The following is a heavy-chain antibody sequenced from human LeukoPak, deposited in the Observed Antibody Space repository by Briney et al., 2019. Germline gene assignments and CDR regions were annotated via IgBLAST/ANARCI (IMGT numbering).Heavy chain of an antibody. CDR2: IIPILGIA. Sequence: ASVKVCCKASGGTFSSYAISWVRQAPGQGLEWMGRIIPILGIANYAQKFQGRVTITADKSTSTAYMELSSLRSEDTAVYYCARVIYCSSTSCPFDYWGQGTLVTVSS. D-gene: IGHD2-2*01. CDR1: GGTFSSYA. CDR3: ARVIYCSSTSCPFDY. V-gene: IGHV1-69*04. J-gene: IGHJ4*02.